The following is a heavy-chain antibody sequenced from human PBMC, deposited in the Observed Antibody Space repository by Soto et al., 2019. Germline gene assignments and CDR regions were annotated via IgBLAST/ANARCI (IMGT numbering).Heavy chain of an antibody. V-gene: IGHV1-18*01. CDR3: ARTSYYDILTGYGYYYYYMDV. CDR2: ISAYNGNT. CDR1: GYTFTSYG. J-gene: IGHJ6*03. Sequence: ASVKVSCKASGYTFTSYGISWVRQAPGQGLEWMGWISAYNGNTNYAQKLQGRVTMTTDTSTSTAYMELRSLRSDDTAVYYCARTSYYDILTGYGYYYYYMDVWGKGTTVTVAS. D-gene: IGHD3-9*01.